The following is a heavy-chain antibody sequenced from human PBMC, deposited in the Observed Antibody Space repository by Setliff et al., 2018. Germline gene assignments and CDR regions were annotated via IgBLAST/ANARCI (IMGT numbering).Heavy chain of an antibody. J-gene: IGHJ6*03. D-gene: IGHD3-3*02. CDR2: IDYSGST. V-gene: IGHV4-34*01. CDR3: ARDGLGAFSLRSMDV. CDR1: GGSFSGYY. Sequence: PSETLSLTCAVYGGSFSGYYWSWIRQPPGKGLEWIGEIDYSGSTNYNPSLKSRVTISLDTSKNQFSLQLSSVTAADTAVYYCARDGLGAFSLRSMDVWGKGTTVTVS.